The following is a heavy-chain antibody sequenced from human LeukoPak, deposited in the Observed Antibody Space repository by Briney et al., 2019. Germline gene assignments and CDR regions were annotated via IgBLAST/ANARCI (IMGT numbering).Heavy chain of an antibody. CDR3: ARDAFASGSHDY. V-gene: IGHV3-7*04. D-gene: IGHD3-10*01. Sequence: GGSLRLSCAASGFTFNSYWMSCVRQAPGKGLEWVASIKRDGSDTHYVDSVKGRFTISRDNAKNSLFLQMSSPTAEDTALYYCARDAFASGSHDYWGQGNLVTVSS. J-gene: IGHJ4*02. CDR1: GFTFNSYW. CDR2: IKRDGSDT.